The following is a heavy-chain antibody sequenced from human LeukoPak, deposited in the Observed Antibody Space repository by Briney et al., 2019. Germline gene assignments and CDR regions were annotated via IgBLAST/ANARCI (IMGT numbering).Heavy chain of an antibody. CDR3: ARLRRSVAGLYYFDY. V-gene: IGHV1-3*01. D-gene: IGHD6-19*01. CDR1: GYTFTSYA. Sequence: ASVKVSCKASGYTFTSYAMHWVRQAPGQRLEWMGWINAGNGNTKYSQKFQGRVTITRDTSASTAYMELSSLRSEDTAVYYCARLRRSVAGLYYFDYWGQGTLVTVSS. CDR2: INAGNGNT. J-gene: IGHJ4*02.